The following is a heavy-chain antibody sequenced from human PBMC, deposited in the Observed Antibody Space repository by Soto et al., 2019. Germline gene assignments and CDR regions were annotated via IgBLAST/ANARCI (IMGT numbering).Heavy chain of an antibody. CDR2: INHSVST. CDR3: ARNGSYYDFWSGYYFGGGMDV. CDR1: GGSFSGYY. J-gene: IGHJ6*02. D-gene: IGHD3-3*01. V-gene: IGHV4-34*01. Sequence: PSETLSLTCAVYGGSFSGYYWSWIRQPPGKGLEWIGEINHSVSTNYNPSLKSRVTISVDTSKNQFSLKLSSVTAADTAVYYCARNGSYYDFWSGYYFGGGMDVWGQGTRVTVSS.